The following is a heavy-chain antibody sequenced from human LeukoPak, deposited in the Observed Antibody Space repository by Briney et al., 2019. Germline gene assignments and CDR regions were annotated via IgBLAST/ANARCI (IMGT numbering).Heavy chain of an antibody. J-gene: IGHJ6*02. V-gene: IGHV3-23*01. D-gene: IGHD3-3*01. CDR2: ISGSGGST. CDR1: GFTFSSYA. Sequence: GGSLRLSCACSGFTFSSYAMSWVRQAPGKGLEWVSAISGSGGSTYYADSVKGRFTISRDNSKNTLYLQMNSLRAEDTAVYYCAKLYYDFYYYYGMDVWGQGTTVTVSS. CDR3: AKLYYDFYYYYGMDV.